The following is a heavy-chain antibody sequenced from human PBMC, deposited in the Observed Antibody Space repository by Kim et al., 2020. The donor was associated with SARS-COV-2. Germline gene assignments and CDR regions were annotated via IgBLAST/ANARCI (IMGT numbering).Heavy chain of an antibody. V-gene: IGHV4-31*01. Sequence: TYCDPSHTSQVTISVDPSKNQSSLKLSAVTAADTAVYYCARGEGSGYLDYWGQGTLVTVSS. CDR3: ARGEGSGYLDY. J-gene: IGHJ4*02. D-gene: IGHD2-15*01. CDR2: T.